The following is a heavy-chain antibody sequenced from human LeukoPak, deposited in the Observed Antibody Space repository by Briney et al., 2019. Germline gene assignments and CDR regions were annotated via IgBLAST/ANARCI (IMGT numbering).Heavy chain of an antibody. D-gene: IGHD5-24*01. V-gene: IGHV4-34*01. J-gene: IGHJ5*02. CDR3: ARGRWLQYET. Sequence: SETLSLTCGVYGESFSGDYWSWVRQPPGKWLEWIVEINQSGSTNYIPSLKSRVTISVDTSKNQFSLKLISVTAADTAVYYCARGRWLQYETWGQGTLVTVSS. CDR1: GESFSGDY. CDR2: INQSGST.